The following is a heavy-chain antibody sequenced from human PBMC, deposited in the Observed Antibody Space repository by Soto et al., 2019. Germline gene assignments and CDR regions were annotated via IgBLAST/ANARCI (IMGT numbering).Heavy chain of an antibody. V-gene: IGHV1-2*02. CDR3: ARDEARSYGYYYYYGMDV. Sequence: ASVKVSCKASGYTFTGYYMHWVRQAPGQGLEWMGWINPNSGGTNYAQKFQGRVTMTRDTSISTAYMELSRLRSDDTAVYYCARDEARSYGYYYYYGMDVWGQGTTVTVSS. CDR1: GYTFTGYY. J-gene: IGHJ6*02. CDR2: INPNSGGT. D-gene: IGHD5-18*01.